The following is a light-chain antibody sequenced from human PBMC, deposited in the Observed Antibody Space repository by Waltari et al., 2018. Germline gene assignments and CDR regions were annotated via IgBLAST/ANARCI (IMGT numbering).Light chain of an antibody. V-gene: IGLV2-14*03. CDR2: DVS. CDR3: SSFTGSSTLV. Sequence: QSALTQPASVSGSPGQSITISCTGTSSAVGGYNSVSWYQQHPGRAPKVMIYDVSNRPSGVSNRFSGSKSGNTASLTISGLQAEDEADYYCSSFTGSSTLVFGGGTKLTVL. CDR1: SSAVGGYNS. J-gene: IGLJ2*01.